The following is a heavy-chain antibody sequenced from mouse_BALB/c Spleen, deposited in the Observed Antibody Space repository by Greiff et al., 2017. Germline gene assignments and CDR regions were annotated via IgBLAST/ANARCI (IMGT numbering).Heavy chain of an antibody. V-gene: IGHV2-9*02. CDR2: IWDGGST. J-gene: IGHJ3*01. CDR1: GFSLTSYG. CDR3: ARGEGSWFAY. Sequence: QVQLQQSGPGLVAPSQSLSITCTVSGFSLTSYGVHWVRQPPGKGLEWLGVIWDGGSTNYNSALMSRLSISKDNSKSQVFLKMNSLQTDDTAMYYCARGEGSWFAYWGQGTLVTVSA.